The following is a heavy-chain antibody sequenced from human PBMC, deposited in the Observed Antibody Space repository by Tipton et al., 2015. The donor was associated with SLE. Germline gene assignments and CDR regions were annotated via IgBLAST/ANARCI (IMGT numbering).Heavy chain of an antibody. CDR1: GGSISSHY. CDR2: ISYSGTT. J-gene: IGHJ4*02. V-gene: IGHV4-59*11. D-gene: IGHD2-15*01. Sequence: TLSLTCTVSGGSISSHYWSWIRQPPGKGLEWIGHISYSGTTNYNPSLKSRVTISVDTSKNQLSLKLTSVTAADTAVYYCARGSVVADDYWGQGTLVTVPS. CDR3: ARGSVVADDY.